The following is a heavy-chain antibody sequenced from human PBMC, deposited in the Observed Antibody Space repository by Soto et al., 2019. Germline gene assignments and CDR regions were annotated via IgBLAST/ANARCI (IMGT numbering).Heavy chain of an antibody. CDR3: ARDGQQGQWLVRSDAFDI. CDR2: IYYSGST. D-gene: IGHD6-19*01. J-gene: IGHJ3*02. Sequence: NPSETLSLTCTVSGGSISSYYWSWIRQPPGKGLEWIGYIYYSGSTNYNPSLKSRVTISVDTSKNQFSLKLSSVTAADTAVYYCARDGQQGQWLVRSDAFDIWGQGTMVTVSS. CDR1: GGSISSYY. V-gene: IGHV4-59*01.